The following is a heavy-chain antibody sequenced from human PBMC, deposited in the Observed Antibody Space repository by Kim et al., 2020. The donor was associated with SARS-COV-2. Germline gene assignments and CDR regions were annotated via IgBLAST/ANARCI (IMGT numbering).Heavy chain of an antibody. CDR3: AREGKYYYDSSGQSDFDY. J-gene: IGHJ4*02. Sequence: KGRFTISRDNAKNSLYLQMNSLRAEDTAVYYCAREGKYYYDSSGQSDFDYWGQGTLVTVSS. D-gene: IGHD3-22*01. V-gene: IGHV3-11*06.